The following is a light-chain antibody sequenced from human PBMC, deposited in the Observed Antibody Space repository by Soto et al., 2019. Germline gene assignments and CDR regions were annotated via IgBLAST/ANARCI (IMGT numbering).Light chain of an antibody. V-gene: IGLV1-47*02. CDR3: AAWDNSLSGRV. CDR2: DDN. CDR1: SSKIGSNY. Sequence: QPVLTQPPSASGTHGQRVTISCSGSSSKIGSNYVYWYQQLPGTAPKLLVSDDNQRPSGVPDRFSDSKSGTSASLAISGLRSEDEADYYCAAWDNSLSGRVFGGGTKLTVL. J-gene: IGLJ3*02.